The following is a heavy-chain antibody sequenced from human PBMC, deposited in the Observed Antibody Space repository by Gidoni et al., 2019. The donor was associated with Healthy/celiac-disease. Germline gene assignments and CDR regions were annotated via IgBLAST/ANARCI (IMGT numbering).Heavy chain of an antibody. CDR3: ARAFMVRGVTYWYFDL. J-gene: IGHJ2*01. D-gene: IGHD3-10*01. CDR1: GFTFSSYW. Sequence: EVPLVESGGGLVQPGGSLRLACAASGFTFSSYWMHWVRQAPGKGLVWVSRINSDGSSTSYADAVKVRFTISRDNAKNTLYLQMNSLRAEDTAVYYCARAFMVRGVTYWYFDLWGRGTLVTVSS. V-gene: IGHV3-74*01. CDR2: INSDGSST.